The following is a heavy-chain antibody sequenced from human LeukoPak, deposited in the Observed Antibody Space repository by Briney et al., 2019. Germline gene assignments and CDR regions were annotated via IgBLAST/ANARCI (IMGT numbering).Heavy chain of an antibody. V-gene: IGHV4-30-2*01. J-gene: IGHJ4*02. CDR3: ARGGTKVTSGYVNY. CDR1: GGSISSGGYS. Sequence: SQTLSLTCAVSGGSISSGGYSWSWIRQPPGMGLEWIGEINHSGSTNYNPSLKSRVTISVDTSKNQFSLKLSSVTAADTAVYYCARGGTKVTSGYVNYWGQGTLVTVSS. D-gene: IGHD3-22*01. CDR2: INHSGST.